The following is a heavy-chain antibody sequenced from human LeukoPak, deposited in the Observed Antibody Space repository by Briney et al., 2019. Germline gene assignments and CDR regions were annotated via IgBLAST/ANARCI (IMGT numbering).Heavy chain of an antibody. Sequence: GGSLRLSCDTSGFTFRVFWMSWVRQAPGKGLEWVANIKQDGSEKYYVDSVRGRLTISRDNAENSLFLQMNRLRVEDTAVYYCTRDFGRSSYYFDFWGQGTLVTVSS. CDR2: IKQDGSEK. V-gene: IGHV3-7*01. CDR1: GFTFRVFW. CDR3: TRDFGRSSYYFDF. D-gene: IGHD3-3*01. J-gene: IGHJ4*02.